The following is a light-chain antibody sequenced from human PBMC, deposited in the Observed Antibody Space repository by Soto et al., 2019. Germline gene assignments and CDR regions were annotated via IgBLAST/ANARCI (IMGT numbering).Light chain of an antibody. J-gene: IGLJ1*01. V-gene: IGLV2-8*01. CDR3: SSYAGSNFYV. CDR1: SSDVGGYNY. Sequence: QSVLTQPPSASGSPGQSVTISCTGTSSDVGGYNYVSWYQQHPGKAPKLMIYEVSKRPSGVPDRFSVSKSGNTASLTVSGLQAEDEADYYCSSYAGSNFYVFGTGTKVTVL. CDR2: EVS.